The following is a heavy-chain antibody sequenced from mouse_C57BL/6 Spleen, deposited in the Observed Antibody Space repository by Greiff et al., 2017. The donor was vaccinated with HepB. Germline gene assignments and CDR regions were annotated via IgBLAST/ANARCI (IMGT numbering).Heavy chain of an antibody. D-gene: IGHD2-12*01. Sequence: EVKLMESGGGLVQPGGSMKLSCVASGFTFSNYWMNWVRQSPEKGLEWVAQIRLKSDNYATHYAESVKGRFTISRDDSKSSVYLQMNNLRAEDTGIYYCTGYYSYYYAMDYWGQGTSVTVSS. CDR1: GFTFSNYW. CDR2: IRLKSDNYAT. V-gene: IGHV6-3*01. J-gene: IGHJ4*01. CDR3: TGYYSYYYAMDY.